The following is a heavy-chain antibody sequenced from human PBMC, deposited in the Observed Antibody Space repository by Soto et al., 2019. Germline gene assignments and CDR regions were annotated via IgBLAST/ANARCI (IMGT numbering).Heavy chain of an antibody. Sequence: EVQLLECGGGLVQPGGSLRLSCAASGFTLSSYAMNWVRQAPGKGLEWVSAISASGGSTFYADSVKGRFTMSRDNSKNTLYLQMNSLRVEDTAVYYCANRVSTHYFDYWGQGTLVTVSS. CDR3: ANRVSTHYFDY. CDR2: ISASGGST. CDR1: GFTLSSYA. V-gene: IGHV3-23*01. J-gene: IGHJ4*02. D-gene: IGHD4-4*01.